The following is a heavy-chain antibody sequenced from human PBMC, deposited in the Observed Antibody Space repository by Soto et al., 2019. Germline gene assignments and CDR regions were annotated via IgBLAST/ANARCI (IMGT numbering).Heavy chain of an antibody. CDR3: ARIFSSSSHYHYLLAF. CDR1: GFTFSNYA. D-gene: IGHD6-6*01. CDR2: ISDSGVP. Sequence: GGSLRLSCAASGFTFSNYAMSWVRQVPGKGLEWVSSISDSGVPYYADSVKGRFTFSRDNSKNTLYLQMNSLRAEDTAVYYCARIFSSSSHYHYLLAFCGQGSTVPGSS. J-gene: IGHJ6*02. V-gene: IGHV3-23*01.